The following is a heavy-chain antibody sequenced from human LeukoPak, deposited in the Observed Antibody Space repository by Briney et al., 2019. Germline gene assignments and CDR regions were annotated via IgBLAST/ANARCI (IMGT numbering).Heavy chain of an antibody. CDR1: GFTFSSYA. V-gene: IGHV3-30-3*01. CDR2: ISYDGSNK. J-gene: IGHJ4*02. D-gene: IGHD5-18*01. Sequence: PGGSLRLSCAASGFTFSSYAMHWVRQAPGKGLEWVAVISYDGSNKYYADSVKGRFTISRDNSKNTLYLQMNSLRADDTAVYYCARDHHGYSYGTIDYWGQGTLVTVSS. CDR3: ARDHHGYSYGTIDY.